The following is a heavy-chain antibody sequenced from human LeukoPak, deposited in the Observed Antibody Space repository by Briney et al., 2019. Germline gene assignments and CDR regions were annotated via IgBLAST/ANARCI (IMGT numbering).Heavy chain of an antibody. CDR2: ISGSGGSR. CDR3: AKDLPDYGDYEVGY. Sequence: GGSLGLSCAASGFTFTSYGMSWVRQAPGKGLEWVSTISGSGGSRHYADFVKGRFTISRDNFKNTVSLQMNSLRAEDTAVYYCAKDLPDYGDYEVGYWGQGTLVTVSS. CDR1: GFTFTSYG. V-gene: IGHV3-23*01. J-gene: IGHJ4*02. D-gene: IGHD4-17*01.